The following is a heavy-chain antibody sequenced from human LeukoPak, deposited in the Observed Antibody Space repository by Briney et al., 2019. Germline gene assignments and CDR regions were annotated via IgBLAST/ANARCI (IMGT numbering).Heavy chain of an antibody. V-gene: IGHV3-30*18. J-gene: IGHJ4*02. Sequence: PGGSLRLSCAASGFTSSSYGMHWVRQAPGKGLEWVAVISYDGSNKYYADSVKGRFTISRDNSKNTLYLQMNSLRAEDTAVYYCAKDQRRGYDYSNYLTYFDYWGQGTLVTVSS. CDR2: ISYDGSNK. CDR3: AKDQRRGYDYSNYLTYFDY. CDR1: GFTSSSYG. D-gene: IGHD4-11*01.